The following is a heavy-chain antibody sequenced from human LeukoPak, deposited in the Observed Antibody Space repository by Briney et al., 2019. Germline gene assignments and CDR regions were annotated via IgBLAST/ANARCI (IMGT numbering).Heavy chain of an antibody. V-gene: IGHV3-20*04. Sequence: PGGSLRLSCAASGFTFDDYGMSWVRHPPGKGLEWVSGINWNGGSTGYADSVKGRFTISRDNSKNTLYLQMNSLRAEDTAVYYCARGGDSSYYGDYWGQGTLVTVSS. CDR1: GFTFDDYG. CDR2: INWNGGST. D-gene: IGHD3-22*01. CDR3: ARGGDSSYYGDY. J-gene: IGHJ4*02.